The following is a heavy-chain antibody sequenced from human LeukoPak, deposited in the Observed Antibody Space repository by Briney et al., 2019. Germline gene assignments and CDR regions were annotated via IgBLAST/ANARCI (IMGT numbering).Heavy chain of an antibody. V-gene: IGHV1-8*01. J-gene: IGHJ4*02. D-gene: IGHD3-22*01. CDR3: ARGAPMYYYDSSGYSFDY. CDR2: MNPNSGNT. CDR1: GYTFTSYD. Sequence: GASVKVSCKASGYTFTSYDINWVRQATGQGLEWMGWMNPNSGNTGYAQKFQGRVTMTRNTSISTAYMELSSPRSEDTAVYYCARGAPMYYYDSSGYSFDYWGQGTLVTVSS.